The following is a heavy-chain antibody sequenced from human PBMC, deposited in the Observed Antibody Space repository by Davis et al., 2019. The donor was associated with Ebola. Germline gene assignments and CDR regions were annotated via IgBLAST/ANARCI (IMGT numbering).Heavy chain of an antibody. CDR1: GFTFSSYG. CDR3: ATYIAAAGTDY. D-gene: IGHD6-13*01. V-gene: IGHV3-30*02. Sequence: GESLKISCAASGFTFSSYGMHWVRQAPGKGLEWVAVIWYDGSNKYYADSVKGRFTISRDNSKNTLYLQMNSLRAEDTAVYYCATYIAAAGTDYWGQGTLVTVSS. J-gene: IGHJ4*02. CDR2: IWYDGSNK.